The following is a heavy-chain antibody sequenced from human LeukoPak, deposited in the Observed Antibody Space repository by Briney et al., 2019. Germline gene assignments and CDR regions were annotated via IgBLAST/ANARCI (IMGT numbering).Heavy chain of an antibody. CDR3: AKDKAVVTGTGTYFDY. CDR2: ISGSGDTM. D-gene: IGHD6-19*01. J-gene: IGHJ4*02. Sequence: PGGSLRLSCAASGFTFSSYAMSWVRQAPGKGLEWVSGISGSGDTMYYADSVKGRFTISRDNSKNTLYLQMNSLRVEDTAIYYCAKDKAVVTGTGTYFDYWGQGTLVTVSS. V-gene: IGHV3-23*01. CDR1: GFTFSSYA.